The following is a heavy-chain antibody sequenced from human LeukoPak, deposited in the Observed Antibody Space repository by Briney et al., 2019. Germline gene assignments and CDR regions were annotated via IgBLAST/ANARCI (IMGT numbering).Heavy chain of an antibody. CDR2: ISSSSSTI. CDR1: GFTFSSYS. J-gene: IGHJ4*02. V-gene: IGHV3-48*01. D-gene: IGHD6-19*01. CDR3: ARDQEQWLGCYFDY. Sequence: QPGGSLRLSCAASGFTFSSYSMNWVRQAPGKGLEWVSYISSSSSTIYYADSVKGRFTISRDNAKNSLYLQMNSLRAEDTAVYYCARDQEQWLGCYFDYWGQGTLVTVSS.